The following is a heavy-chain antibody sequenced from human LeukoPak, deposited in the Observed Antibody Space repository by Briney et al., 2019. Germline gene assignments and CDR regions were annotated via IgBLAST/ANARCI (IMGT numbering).Heavy chain of an antibody. J-gene: IGHJ3*02. CDR1: GGSMSNSY. D-gene: IGHD5-18*01. CDR3: ARQISYSNAWTTI. Sequence: ASETLSLTCTVSGGSMSNSYWSWIRQPPGKGLEWIGYISYRGDTSYNPSLKSRVTISEDTSENQFSLKLSSVTAADTAVYFCARQISYSNAWTTIWGQGTMVTVSS. V-gene: IGHV4-59*08. CDR2: ISYRGDT.